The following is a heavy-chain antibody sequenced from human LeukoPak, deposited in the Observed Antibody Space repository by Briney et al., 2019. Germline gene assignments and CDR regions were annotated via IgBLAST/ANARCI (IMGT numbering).Heavy chain of an antibody. Sequence: GGSLRLSCAASGFTFSGYPIHWVRQAPGKGLEWVAVISYDGSNKYYADSVKGRFTISRDNSKNTLYLQMNSLRAEDTAVYYCARDRVGATDYFDYWGQGTLVTVSS. D-gene: IGHD1-26*01. V-gene: IGHV3-30-3*01. J-gene: IGHJ4*02. CDR1: GFTFSGYP. CDR2: ISYDGSNK. CDR3: ARDRVGATDYFDY.